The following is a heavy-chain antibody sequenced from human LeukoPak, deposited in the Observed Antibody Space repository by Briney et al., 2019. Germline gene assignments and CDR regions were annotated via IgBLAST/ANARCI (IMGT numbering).Heavy chain of an antibody. V-gene: IGHV4-34*01. CDR1: GGPFSGYF. CDR2: IHNSGTT. D-gene: IGHD3-22*01. J-gene: IGHJ3*02. Sequence: PSETLSLTCAVFGGPFSGYFWSWIRQSSGKGLEWIGEIHNSGTTNYNPSLNSRVTMSVDTSRNQFSLKLSSVTAADTAVYYCARGGLENGYHSNDGFDIWGQGTMVTVSS. CDR3: ARGGLENGYHSNDGFDI.